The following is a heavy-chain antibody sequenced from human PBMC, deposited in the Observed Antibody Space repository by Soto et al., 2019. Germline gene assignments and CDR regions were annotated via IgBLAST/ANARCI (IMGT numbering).Heavy chain of an antibody. CDR3: ATPQDYDGCLDS. J-gene: IGHJ4*02. CDR2: TYYRSKSSN. V-gene: IGHV6-1*01. Sequence: SQTLSLTCAISEDRVSNNNAAWNWIRQSPSRGLEWLGRTYYRSKSSNDYAVSVKSRITINPDTSKNQFSLELNSLISEDTAVYYCATPQDYDGCLDSWGQGTLVTVSS. CDR1: EDRVSNNNAA. D-gene: IGHD3-22*01.